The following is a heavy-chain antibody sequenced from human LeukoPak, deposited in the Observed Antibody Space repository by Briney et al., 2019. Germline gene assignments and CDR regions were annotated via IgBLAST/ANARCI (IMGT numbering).Heavy chain of an antibody. CDR2: ITPTFGTA. J-gene: IGHJ6*03. CDR3: ARGHYYSSGAYWGNDYYYYMSV. Sequence: ASVKVSCKASGYTFTGYYMHWVRQAPGQGLEWMGGITPTFGTANYAQKFQGRVTITTDESTSTGYMELSSLRSEDTAVYYCARGHYYSSGAYWGNDYYYYMSVWGKGTTVTVSS. V-gene: IGHV1-69*05. D-gene: IGHD3-22*01. CDR1: GYTFTGYY.